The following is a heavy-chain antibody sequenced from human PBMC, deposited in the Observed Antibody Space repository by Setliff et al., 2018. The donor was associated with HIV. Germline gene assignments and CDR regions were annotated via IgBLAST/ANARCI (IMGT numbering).Heavy chain of an antibody. Sequence: PSETLSLTCTVSGGSIGGYHWSWIRQSPGKRLEWIGYIHSYGSTDYNPSLESRVTISVDTSKNQLSLKLRSVAAADTAVYYCARGGYRDGYDYWGQGTLVTVSS. CDR1: GGSIGGYH. CDR2: IHSYGST. CDR3: ARGGYRDGYDY. J-gene: IGHJ4*02. V-gene: IGHV4-59*01. D-gene: IGHD5-18*01.